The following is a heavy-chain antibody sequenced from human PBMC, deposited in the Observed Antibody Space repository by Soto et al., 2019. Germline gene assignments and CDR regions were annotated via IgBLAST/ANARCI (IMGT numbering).Heavy chain of an antibody. V-gene: IGHV3-74*01. J-gene: IGHJ4*02. CDR1: GFTFSSYW. CDR2: IDPHGSGT. CDR3: VRGASSGYYRIDF. D-gene: IGHD3-22*01. Sequence: GGSLRLSCAASGFTFSSYWMHWVRQAPGKGLVWVSRIDPHGSGTNYVDSVKGRFTISRDNAKNTLYLQMDSLRAEDTAMYYCVRGASSGYYRIDFWGQGTLVTVSS.